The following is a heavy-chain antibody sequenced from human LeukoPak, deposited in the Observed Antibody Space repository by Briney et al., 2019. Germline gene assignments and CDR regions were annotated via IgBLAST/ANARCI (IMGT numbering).Heavy chain of an antibody. CDR1: GGSISSYY. Sequence: SETLSLTCTVSGGSISSYYWSWIRQPPGKGLEWIGYNYYSGSTNYNPSLKSRVTISVDTSKNQFSLKLSSVTAADTAVYYCARGIYCSSTSCYRGYYYYYMDVWGKGTTVTVSS. D-gene: IGHD2-2*01. J-gene: IGHJ6*03. V-gene: IGHV4-59*01. CDR3: ARGIYCSSTSCYRGYYYYYMDV. CDR2: NYYSGST.